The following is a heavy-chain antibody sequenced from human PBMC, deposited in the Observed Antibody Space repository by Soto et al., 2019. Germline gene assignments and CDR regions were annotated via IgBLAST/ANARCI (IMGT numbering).Heavy chain of an antibody. CDR3: AREGPLYCSSTSCPSYYYYYMDV. CDR2: IYHSGST. Sequence: SEPLSLTCAVFSGSIGSSNWWRWVRQPPGKGLEWIGEIYHSGSTNYNPSLKSRVTISVDKSKNQFSLKLSSVTAADTAVYYCAREGPLYCSSTSCPSYYYYYMDVWVKGTTVTVS. J-gene: IGHJ6*03. D-gene: IGHD2-2*01. V-gene: IGHV4-4*02. CDR1: SGSIGSSNW.